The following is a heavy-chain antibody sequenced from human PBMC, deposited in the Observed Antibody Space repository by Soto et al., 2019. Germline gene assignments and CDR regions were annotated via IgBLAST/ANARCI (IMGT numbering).Heavy chain of an antibody. J-gene: IGHJ6*03. D-gene: IGHD3-16*01. CDR1: RFNFGSHG. V-gene: IGHV3-30*03. CDR2: TSYDASNK. CDR3: ACAYRNSFGYMDV. Sequence: QVQLVESGGGVVQPGRSLRLSCEGSRFNFGSHGMQWVRQAPGKGLEWVAATSYDASNKYYADSVKGRFTISRDNSKNTLYLQMNSLRHEDTAVHYCACAYRNSFGYMDVWGNGTTVIVSS.